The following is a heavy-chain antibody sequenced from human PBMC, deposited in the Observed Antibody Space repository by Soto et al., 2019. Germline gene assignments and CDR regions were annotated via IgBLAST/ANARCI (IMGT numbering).Heavy chain of an antibody. CDR2: ISGSGGST. J-gene: IGHJ6*02. D-gene: IGHD3-10*01. CDR3: AKGSAMVRGVIYYYGMDV. CDR1: GFTFSSYA. Sequence: EVQLLESGGGLVQPGGSLRLSCAASGFTFSSYAMSWVRQAPGKGLEWVSAISGSGGSTYYADSVKGRFTISRDNSKNVVYMQMNSLRAEDTDVYYCAKGSAMVRGVIYYYGMDVWGQGTTVTVSS. V-gene: IGHV3-23*01.